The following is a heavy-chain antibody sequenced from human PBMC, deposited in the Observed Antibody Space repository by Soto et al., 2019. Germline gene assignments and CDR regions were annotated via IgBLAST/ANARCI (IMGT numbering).Heavy chain of an antibody. V-gene: IGHV1-18*01. D-gene: IGHD3-10*01. CDR2: ISAYNGNT. Sequence: SVKVACKAAGYTFTGYGSSWRRQAPGQGLEWMGWISAYNGNTNYAQKLQGRVTMTTDTSTSTAYMELRSLRSDDTAVYYCARDLITMVRGVILPYGMDVWGQGTTVTVSS. CDR1: GYTFTGYG. J-gene: IGHJ6*02. CDR3: ARDLITMVRGVILPYGMDV.